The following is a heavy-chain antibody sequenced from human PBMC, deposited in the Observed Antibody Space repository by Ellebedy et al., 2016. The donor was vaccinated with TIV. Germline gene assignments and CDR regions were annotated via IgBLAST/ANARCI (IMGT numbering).Heavy chain of an antibody. CDR1: GGSISSGGYY. CDR2: IYYSGST. D-gene: IGHD3-9*01. V-gene: IGHV4-31*03. Sequence: MPSETLSLTCTVSGGSISSGGYYWSWIRQHPGKGLEWIGYIYYSGSTNYNPSLKSRVTISVDTSKNQFSLKLSSVTAADTAVYYCASFDILTGSGWFDPWGQGTLVTVSS. J-gene: IGHJ5*02. CDR3: ASFDILTGSGWFDP.